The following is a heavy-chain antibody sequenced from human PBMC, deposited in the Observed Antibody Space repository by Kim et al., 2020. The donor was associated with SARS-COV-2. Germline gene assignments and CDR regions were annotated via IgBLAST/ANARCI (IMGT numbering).Heavy chain of an antibody. CDR3: ARDQDIVVVPAATLDY. J-gene: IGHJ4*02. CDR2: ISYDGSNK. V-gene: IGHV3-30-3*01. D-gene: IGHD2-2*01. CDR1: GFTFSSYA. Sequence: GGSLRLSCAASGFTFSSYAMHWVRQAPGKGLEWVAVISYDGSNKYYADSVKGRFTISRDNSKNTLYLQMNSLRTEDTAVYYCARDQDIVVVPAATLDYWGQGTLVTVSS.